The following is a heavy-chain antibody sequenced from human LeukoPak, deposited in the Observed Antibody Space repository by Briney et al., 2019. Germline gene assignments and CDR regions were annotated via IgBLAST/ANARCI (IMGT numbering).Heavy chain of an antibody. V-gene: IGHV3-21*01. CDR3: ARDSGFGELLSNY. J-gene: IGHJ4*02. CDR1: GFTFSSYS. Sequence: GGSLRLSCAASGFTFSSYSMNWVRQAPGKGLEWVSSISSSSSYIYYADSVKGRFTISRDNAKNSLYLQMNSLGAEDTAVYYCARDSGFGELLSNYWGQGTLVTVFS. D-gene: IGHD3-10*01. CDR2: ISSSSSYI.